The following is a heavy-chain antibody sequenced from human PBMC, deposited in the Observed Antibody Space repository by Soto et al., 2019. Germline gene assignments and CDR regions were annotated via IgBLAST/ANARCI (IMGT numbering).Heavy chain of an antibody. J-gene: IGHJ4*02. V-gene: IGHV4-4*07. CDR3: AKGWDVKYFDY. CDR2: IFSSGRT. Sequence: PSETLSLTCSVSGASLLSSYWSWVRQPAGKGLEWIGHIFSSGRTSYNPPLKSRLTMSIDTSMNVFSLNLSSVTAADTAVYYCAKGWDVKYFDYWGRGTLVTVSS. D-gene: IGHD1-26*01. CDR1: GASLLSSY.